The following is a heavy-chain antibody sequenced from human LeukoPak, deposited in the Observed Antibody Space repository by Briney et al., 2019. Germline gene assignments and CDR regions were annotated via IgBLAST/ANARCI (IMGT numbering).Heavy chain of an antibody. CDR2: ISSSSSTI. CDR1: GFTFSSYS. Sequence: GGSLRLSCAASGFTFSSYSMNWVRQAPGKGLEWVSYISSSSSTIYYADSVKGRFTISRDNAKNSLYLQMNSLRAEDTAVYYCARDRSSGSTRYYYYGMDVWGQGTTVTVSS. D-gene: IGHD6-19*01. V-gene: IGHV3-48*01. J-gene: IGHJ6*02. CDR3: ARDRSSGSTRYYYYGMDV.